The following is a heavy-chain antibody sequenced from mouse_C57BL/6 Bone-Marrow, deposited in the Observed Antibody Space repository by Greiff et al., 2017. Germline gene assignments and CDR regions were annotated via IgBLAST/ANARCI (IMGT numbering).Heavy chain of an antibody. V-gene: IGHV5-9-1*02. D-gene: IGHD2-4*01. CDR2: ISSGGDYI. Sequence: EVQRVESGEGLVKPGGSLKLSCAASGFTFSCYAMSWVRQTPEKRLEWVAYISSGGDYIYYADTVKGRFTISRDNARNTLYLQMSSLKSEDTAMYYCTRDPLYDYVDWYFDVWGTGTTVTVSS. J-gene: IGHJ1*03. CDR3: TRDPLYDYVDWYFDV. CDR1: GFTFSCYA.